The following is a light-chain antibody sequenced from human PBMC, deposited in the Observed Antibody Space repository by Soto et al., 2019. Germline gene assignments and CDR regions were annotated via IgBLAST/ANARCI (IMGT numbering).Light chain of an antibody. Sequence: QSALTQPPSASGSPGQSVTISCTGTSRAVGGYNYVSWYQQHPGKAPKLMIYEVSKRPSGVPDRFSGSKSGNTSSLTVSGLQAEDEADYYCSSYAGSNNGVFGGGTKLTVL. CDR3: SSYAGSNNGV. CDR2: EVS. J-gene: IGLJ2*01. V-gene: IGLV2-8*01. CDR1: SRAVGGYNY.